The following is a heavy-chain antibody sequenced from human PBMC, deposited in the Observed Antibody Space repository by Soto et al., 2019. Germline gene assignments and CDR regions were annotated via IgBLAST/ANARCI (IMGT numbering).Heavy chain of an antibody. Sequence: SETLSLTCSVSGAALNSGNYYWSWIRQVPGKGLEGIGHIYVTGAVDYNPSLRDRITISQDTSERQFSLNLRLVTAADTAVYYCARLRIATNNYKWFDPWGQGTLVTVSS. CDR3: ARLRIATNNYKWFDP. D-gene: IGHD2-21*01. CDR2: IYVTGAV. V-gene: IGHV4-31*03. CDR1: GAALNSGNYY. J-gene: IGHJ5*02.